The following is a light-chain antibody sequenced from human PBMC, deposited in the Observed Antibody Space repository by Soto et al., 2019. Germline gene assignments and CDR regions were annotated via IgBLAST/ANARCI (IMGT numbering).Light chain of an antibody. CDR1: QSITTS. CDR2: SAS. Sequence: DIQMTQSPSSLSASLGDRVTLTCRAGQSITTSLNWYQQTPGKAPKLLIYSASTLHSGVPSRFSGSGSGTDFTLTISSLQREDFATYYCQQSFTSPLTFGGGTKVEIK. J-gene: IGKJ4*01. CDR3: QQSFTSPLT. V-gene: IGKV1-39*01.